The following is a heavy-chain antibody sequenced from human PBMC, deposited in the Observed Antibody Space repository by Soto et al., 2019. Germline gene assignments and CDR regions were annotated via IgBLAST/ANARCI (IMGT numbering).Heavy chain of an antibody. D-gene: IGHD5-18*01. CDR1: GGSISSSKW. CDR3: ASEWIHGY. V-gene: IGHV4-4*02. Sequence: QVQPQESGPGLVKPSGTLSLTCAVSGGSISSSKWWSWVRQPPGKGLEWIGEIDHSGSTNYNPSLKSRVTISVDKSENQVSLKLNSVIAADTAVYYCASEWIHGYWGQGTLVTVSS. CDR2: IDHSGST. J-gene: IGHJ4*02.